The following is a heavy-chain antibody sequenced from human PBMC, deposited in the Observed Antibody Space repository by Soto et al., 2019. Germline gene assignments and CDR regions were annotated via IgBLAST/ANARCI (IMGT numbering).Heavy chain of an antibody. CDR2: FTPVVAMA. J-gene: IGHJ6*02. CDR3: ENGHDNYFCYGMDV. Sequence: QVQLVQSASEVKKPGSSVKVSCKTSGGTLSSFAISWVRQAPGQGLEWVGTFTPVVAMAKYGQNFQGRVTITQDQSTNTLFTELSSLRYEDTDIYFCENGHDNYFCYGMDVWGQGATGTVSS. V-gene: IGHV1-69*04. D-gene: IGHD1-1*01. CDR1: GGTLSSFA.